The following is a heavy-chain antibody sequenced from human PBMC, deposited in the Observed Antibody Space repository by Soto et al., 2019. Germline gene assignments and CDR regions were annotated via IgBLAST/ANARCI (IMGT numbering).Heavy chain of an antibody. V-gene: IGHV3-30*18. Sequence: QVQLVESGGGVVQPGRSLRLSCAASGFTFSSYGMHWVRQAPGKGLEWVAVISYDGSNKYFADSVKGRFTISRDNSKNTLYLQMNSLRAEDTAMYYCAKDPDFGVVTLALDDWGQGTLVTVSS. D-gene: IGHD3-3*01. J-gene: IGHJ4*02. CDR3: AKDPDFGVVTLALDD. CDR1: GFTFSSYG. CDR2: ISYDGSNK.